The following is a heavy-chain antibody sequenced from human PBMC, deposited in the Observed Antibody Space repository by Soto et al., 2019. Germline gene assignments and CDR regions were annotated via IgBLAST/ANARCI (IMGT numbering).Heavy chain of an antibody. D-gene: IGHD3-9*01. V-gene: IGHV1-8*01. Sequence: GASVKVSCKASGYTFTSYDINWVRQATGQGLEWMGWMNPNSGNTGYAQKFQGRVTMTRNTSISTAYMELSSLRSEDTAVYYCARGIKGTHYDILTGLQSHYYYYYGMDVWGQGTTVTVSS. CDR3: ARGIKGTHYDILTGLQSHYYYYYGMDV. J-gene: IGHJ6*02. CDR2: MNPNSGNT. CDR1: GYTFTSYD.